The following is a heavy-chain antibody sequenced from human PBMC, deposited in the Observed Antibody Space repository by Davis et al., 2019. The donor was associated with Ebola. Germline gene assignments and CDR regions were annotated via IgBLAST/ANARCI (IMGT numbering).Heavy chain of an antibody. CDR2: INHSGGT. D-gene: IGHD3-22*01. J-gene: IGHJ4*02. V-gene: IGHV4-34*01. CDR1: GGSISSYY. CDR3: ARRVGHYYDSVIDY. Sequence: SETLSLTCTVSGGSISSYYWSWIRQPPGKGLEWIGEINHSGGTKYNPSLKSRVTVSVDTSKNQFSLKLASVTAADTAVYHCARRVGHYYDSVIDYWGRGTLVTVSS.